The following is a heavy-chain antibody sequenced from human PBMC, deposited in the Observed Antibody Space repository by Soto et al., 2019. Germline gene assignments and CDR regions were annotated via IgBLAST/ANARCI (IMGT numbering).Heavy chain of an antibody. Sequence: QVQLVQSGAEVKKPGSSVTVSCKASGGTFSSYTISWVRQAPGQGLEWMGGIIPIFGTANYAQKFQGRVTITADESTSTAYMELSSLRSEDTAVYYCARGNQRWLQLWYFDLGGRGTLLTVSS. V-gene: IGHV1-69*12. CDR3: ARGNQRWLQLWYFDL. D-gene: IGHD5-12*01. CDR2: IIPIFGTA. CDR1: GGTFSSYT. J-gene: IGHJ2*01.